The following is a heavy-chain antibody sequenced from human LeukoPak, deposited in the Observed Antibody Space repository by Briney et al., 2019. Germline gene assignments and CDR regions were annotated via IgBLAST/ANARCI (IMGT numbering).Heavy chain of an antibody. Sequence: GGSLRLSCAASGFNFHDHTMHWVRQAPGKGLEWVGLINWDGGTTYYGDSVKGRFTISRDNDKNSLYLQMNSLRTEDTALYYCAKDIGGSGYDIELEYWGQGTLVTVSS. CDR3: AKDIGGSGYDIELEY. J-gene: IGHJ4*02. V-gene: IGHV3-43*01. CDR1: GFNFHDHT. D-gene: IGHD5-12*01. CDR2: INWDGGTT.